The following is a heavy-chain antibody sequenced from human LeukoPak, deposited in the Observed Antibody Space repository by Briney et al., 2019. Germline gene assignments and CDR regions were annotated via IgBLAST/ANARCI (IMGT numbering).Heavy chain of an antibody. D-gene: IGHD4-17*01. CDR1: GGSFSGYY. Sequence: SETLSLTCAVYGGSFSGYYWSWIRQPPGKGLEWIGEINHSGSTNYNPSLKSRVTISVDTSKNQFSLKLSSVTAADTAVYYCARDIGGGYGDYGLFDYWGQGTLVTVSS. CDR2: INHSGST. V-gene: IGHV4-34*01. CDR3: ARDIGGGYGDYGLFDY. J-gene: IGHJ4*02.